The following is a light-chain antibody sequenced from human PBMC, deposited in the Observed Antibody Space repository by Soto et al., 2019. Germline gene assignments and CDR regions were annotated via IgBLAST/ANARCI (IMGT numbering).Light chain of an antibody. J-gene: IGLJ3*02. V-gene: IGLV1-47*01. Sequence: QSVVTQTPSASGTPGQRVTISCSGSSSNIGDSPVDWYQQVPGAAPKLLIYRNSLRPSGVPDRFSGSNSGTSASLAISGLRSDDEADYYCAAWDDSLSGWVFGGGTKLTVL. CDR1: SSNIGDSP. CDR2: RNS. CDR3: AAWDDSLSGWV.